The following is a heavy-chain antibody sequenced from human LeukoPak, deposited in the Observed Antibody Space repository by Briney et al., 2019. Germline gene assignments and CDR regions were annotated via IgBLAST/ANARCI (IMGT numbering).Heavy chain of an antibody. CDR2: INPNSGGT. D-gene: IGHD1-26*01. V-gene: IGHV1-2*02. Sequence: ASVKVSCKASGYTFTGYYMHWVRQAPGQGLEWMGWINPNSGGTNYAQKFQGRVTMTRDTSISTAYMELRSLRSDDTAVYYCAREGSGSYSRGAFDIWGQGTMVTVSS. J-gene: IGHJ3*02. CDR3: AREGSGSYSRGAFDI. CDR1: GYTFTGYY.